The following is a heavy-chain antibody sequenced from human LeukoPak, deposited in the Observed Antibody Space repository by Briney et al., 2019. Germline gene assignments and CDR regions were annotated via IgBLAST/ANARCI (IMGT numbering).Heavy chain of an antibody. D-gene: IGHD4-17*01. CDR1: GGSISSGSYY. V-gene: IGHV4-61*02. CDR2: IYTSGST. CDR3: AGYGDYGLGAFDI. Sequence: KASQTLSLTCTVSGGSISSGSYYWSWIRQPAGKGLEWIGRIYTSGSTNYNPSLKSRVTISVDTSNNQFSLKLSSVTAADTAVYYCAGYGDYGLGAFDIWGQGTLVTVSS. J-gene: IGHJ3*02.